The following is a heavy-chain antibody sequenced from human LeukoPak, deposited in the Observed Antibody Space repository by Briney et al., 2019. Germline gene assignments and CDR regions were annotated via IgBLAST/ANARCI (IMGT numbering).Heavy chain of an antibody. J-gene: IGHJ6*02. D-gene: IGHD5-12*01. V-gene: IGHV3-66*01. Sequence: PGGSLRLSCAASGFTVSSNYMSWVRQAPGKGLEWVSVIYSGGSTYYADSVKGRFTISRDNSKNTLYLQMNSLRAEDTAVYYCAKAVNSGYDYYYYYGMDVWGQGTTVTVSS. CDR2: IYSGGST. CDR1: GFTVSSNY. CDR3: AKAVNSGYDYYYYYGMDV.